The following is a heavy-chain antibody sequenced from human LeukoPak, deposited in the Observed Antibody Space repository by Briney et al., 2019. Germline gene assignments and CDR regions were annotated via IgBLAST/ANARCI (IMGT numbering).Heavy chain of an antibody. CDR3: AREMQWELLFDY. CDR1: GFTFSDYY. J-gene: IGHJ4*02. CDR2: FSSGGSTI. D-gene: IGHD1-26*01. Sequence: GGSLRPSCAASGFTFSDYYRSWIRLPRRKVVEWGSYFSSGGSTIYYADSVNERFTTSRKNITNSLFLQMSSQSTEHTAVYYCAREMQWELLFDYWGQGTLVTVSS. V-gene: IGHV3-11*04.